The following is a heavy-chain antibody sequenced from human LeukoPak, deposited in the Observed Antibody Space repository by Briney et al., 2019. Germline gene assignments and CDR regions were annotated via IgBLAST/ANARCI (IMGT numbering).Heavy chain of an antibody. CDR3: ARHLSGSRDAFDI. CDR1: GGSFSGYY. V-gene: IGHV4-34*01. J-gene: IGHJ3*02. D-gene: IGHD3-3*02. Sequence: PSETLSLTCAVYGGSFSGYYWSWIRQPPGKGLEWIGEINHSGSTNYNPSLKSRVTISVDTSKNQFSLKLSSVTAADTAVCYCARHLSGSRDAFDIWGQGTMVTVSS. CDR2: INHSGST.